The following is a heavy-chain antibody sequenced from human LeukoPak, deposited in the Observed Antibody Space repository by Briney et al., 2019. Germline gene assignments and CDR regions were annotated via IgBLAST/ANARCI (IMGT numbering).Heavy chain of an antibody. Sequence: GGSLRLSCAASGFTFSSYDMHWVRQAPGMGLEWVAVIWYDGTIKYYADSVKGRFTISRDNSKNTLYLQMNSPRAEDTAVYYCANGRGSSTWYFDYWGQGTLVTVSS. D-gene: IGHD6-13*01. V-gene: IGHV3-33*06. CDR1: GFTFSSYD. CDR2: IWYDGTIK. J-gene: IGHJ4*02. CDR3: ANGRGSSTWYFDY.